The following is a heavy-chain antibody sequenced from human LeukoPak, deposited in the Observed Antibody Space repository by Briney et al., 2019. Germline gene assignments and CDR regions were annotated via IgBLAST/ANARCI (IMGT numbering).Heavy chain of an antibody. D-gene: IGHD2/OR15-2a*01. CDR1: GGSISGYS. J-gene: IGHJ6*03. CDR3: ARCGRNNRGYYYMED. V-gene: IGHV4-59*01. CDR2: THYSGSS. Sequence: PSETLSLTCTVSGGSISGYSWSWIRQPPGKGLEWIGYTHYSGSSNYNPSLKSRVTISVDTSKNQFSLKVSPVTAADTAVYYCARCGRNNRGYYYMEDWGKGTTVTVSS.